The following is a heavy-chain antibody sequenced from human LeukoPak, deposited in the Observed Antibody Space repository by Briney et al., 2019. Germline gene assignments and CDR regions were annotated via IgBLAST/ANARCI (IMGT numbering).Heavy chain of an antibody. D-gene: IGHD5-24*01. CDR2: IYSDNDK. V-gene: IGHV2-5*02. CDR1: GLSLTTSGVG. J-gene: IGHJ4*02. CDR3: AHTVHTIMTNPAFLDY. Sequence: SGPTLVNPTQTLTLTCTFSGLSLTTSGVGVGWIRQPPGKALEWLAIIYSDNDKRYSPSLKNRLTITKDTSKNQVVLTMTNMDPVDTATYYCAHTVHTIMTNPAFLDYWGQGTLVTVSS.